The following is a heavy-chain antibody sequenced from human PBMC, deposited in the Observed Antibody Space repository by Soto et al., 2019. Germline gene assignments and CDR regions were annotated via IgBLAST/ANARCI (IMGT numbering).Heavy chain of an antibody. Sequence: ASVKVSCKTSGYTFTNSDISWVRQAPGQGLEWMGWISPYNGITTYAQKLQGRITMTTDTSTNTVYMELRSLRSDDTAVYYCARETYFDCWGQGTLVTVSS. CDR2: ISPYNGIT. CDR1: GYTFTNSD. CDR3: ARETYFDC. V-gene: IGHV1-18*01. J-gene: IGHJ4*02.